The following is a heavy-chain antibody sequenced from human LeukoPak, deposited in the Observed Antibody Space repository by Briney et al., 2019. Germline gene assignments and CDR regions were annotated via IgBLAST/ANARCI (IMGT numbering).Heavy chain of an antibody. V-gene: IGHV3-11*01. CDR1: GFTFSDCY. CDR3: ARATYDYVWGSYRYNSQFDY. Sequence: GGSLRLSCAASGFTFSDCYMSWIRQAPGKGLEWVSYISSSGSTIYYADSVKGRFTISRDNARNSLYPQLNSLRAEDTAVYYCARATYDYVWGSYRYNSQFDYWGQGTLVTVSS. D-gene: IGHD3-16*02. J-gene: IGHJ4*02. CDR2: ISSSGSTI.